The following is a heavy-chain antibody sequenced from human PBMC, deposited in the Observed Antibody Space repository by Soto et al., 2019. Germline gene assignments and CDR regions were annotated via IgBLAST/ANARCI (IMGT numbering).Heavy chain of an antibody. CDR3: AKKVNSGPGSQYFDY. J-gene: IGHJ4*02. D-gene: IGHD3-10*01. Sequence: GSLRLSCAASGFTFSSYSMSWVRQAPGKGLEWVSGFRASGDGGTTYYADSVKGRFTISRDNSKNMLFLQMNSLRAEDTAIYYCAKKVNSGPGSQYFDYWGQGTLVTVSS. CDR1: GFTFSSYS. V-gene: IGHV3-23*01. CDR2: FRASGDGGTT.